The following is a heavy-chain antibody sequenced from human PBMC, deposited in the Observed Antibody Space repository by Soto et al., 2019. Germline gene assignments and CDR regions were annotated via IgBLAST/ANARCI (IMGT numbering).Heavy chain of an antibody. Sequence: SETLSLTCTVSGGSISSYYWSWIRQPPGKGLEWIGYIYYSGSTNYNPSLKSRVTISVDTSKNQFSLKLSSVTAADTAVYYCARGPMTTVTSDAFDIWGQGTMVTVSS. CDR2: IYYSGST. D-gene: IGHD4-17*01. V-gene: IGHV4-59*01. J-gene: IGHJ3*02. CDR1: GGSISSYY. CDR3: ARGPMTTVTSDAFDI.